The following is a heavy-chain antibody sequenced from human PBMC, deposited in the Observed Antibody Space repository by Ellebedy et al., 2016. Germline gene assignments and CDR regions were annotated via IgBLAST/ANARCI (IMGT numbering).Heavy chain of an antibody. D-gene: IGHD4-17*01. J-gene: IGHJ4*02. CDR1: GGSISSGGYY. CDR3: ARRRPTAGYFDY. V-gene: IGHV4-31*03. Sequence: SETLSLTXTVSGGSISSGGYYWGWIRQHPGKGLEWIGYIYYSGSTYYNPSLKSRVTISADSSKNQFSLQLSSVTAADAAVYYCARRRPTAGYFDYWGQGTLVTVSS. CDR2: IYYSGST.